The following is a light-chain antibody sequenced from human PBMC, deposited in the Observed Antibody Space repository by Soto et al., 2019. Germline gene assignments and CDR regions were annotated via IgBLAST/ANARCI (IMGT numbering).Light chain of an antibody. Sequence: IQLTQSPSSLSASVGDRVTITCRASQGISSYLAWYQQKPGKAPKLLIYAASTLHSGVPSRFSGSGSGTDFTLTISSLQPEDFATYYCQQLNGRLTFGPGTKVDIK. CDR2: AAS. CDR1: QGISSY. V-gene: IGKV1-9*01. CDR3: QQLNGRLT. J-gene: IGKJ3*01.